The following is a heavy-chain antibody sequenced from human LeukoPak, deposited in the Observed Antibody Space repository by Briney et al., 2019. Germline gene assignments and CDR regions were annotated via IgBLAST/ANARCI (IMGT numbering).Heavy chain of an antibody. J-gene: IGHJ4*02. CDR3: ARETATYSTQRGFDY. D-gene: IGHD6-13*01. CDR1: GRSISSYY. Sequence: SETLSLTCTVSGRSISSYYWSWIRQPPRKGLEWIGCFYYSESTNYNPSLKSRVTISVDTSKNQFSLKLSSVTAADTAVYYCARETATYSTQRGFDYWGQGTLVTVSS. CDR2: FYYSEST. V-gene: IGHV4-59*01.